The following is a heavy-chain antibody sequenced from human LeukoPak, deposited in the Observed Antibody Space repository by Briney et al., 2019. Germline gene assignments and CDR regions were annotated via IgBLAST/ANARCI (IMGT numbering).Heavy chain of an antibody. Sequence: GASVKVSCKASGGTFSSYAISWVRQAPGQGLEWMGRIIPIFGIANYARKFQGRVTITADKSTSTAYMELSSLRSEDTAVYYCARSGNYDWFDPWGQGTLVTVSS. J-gene: IGHJ5*02. CDR3: ARSGNYDWFDP. CDR1: GGTFSSYA. V-gene: IGHV1-69*04. CDR2: IIPIFGIA. D-gene: IGHD1-7*01.